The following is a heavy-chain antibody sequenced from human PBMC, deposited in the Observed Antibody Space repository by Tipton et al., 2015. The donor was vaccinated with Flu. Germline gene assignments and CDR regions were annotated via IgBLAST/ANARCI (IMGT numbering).Heavy chain of an antibody. Sequence: TLSLTCTVSGGSISSYYWSWIRQPPGKGLEWIGYIYYSGSTNYNPSLKSRVTISVDTSKNQFSLKLSSVTAADTAVYYCARRSGDFDYWGQGTLVTVSS. CDR1: GGSISSYY. V-gene: IGHV4-59*08. CDR2: IYYSGST. D-gene: IGHD2-15*01. J-gene: IGHJ4*02. CDR3: ARRSGDFDY.